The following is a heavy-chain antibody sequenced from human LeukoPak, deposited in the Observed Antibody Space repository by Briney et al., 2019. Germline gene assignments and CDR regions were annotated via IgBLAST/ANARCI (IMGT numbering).Heavy chain of an antibody. CDR1: GFTVSTHY. V-gene: IGHV3-53*01. D-gene: IGHD2-2*01. CDR3: ACGYCSGTTCPTIDY. J-gene: IGHJ4*02. CDR2: IYSDDSA. Sequence: PGGSLRLSCTASGFTVSTHYMSWVRQAPGKGLDWVSVIYSDDSAYYADSVKGRFTISRDSSKNTVYLQMNSLRLEDTAVYYCACGYCSGTTCPTIDYWGQGTLVTVSS.